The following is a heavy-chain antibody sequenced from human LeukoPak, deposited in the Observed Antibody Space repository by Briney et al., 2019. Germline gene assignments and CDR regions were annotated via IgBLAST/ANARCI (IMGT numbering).Heavy chain of an antibody. CDR1: GFTFSDYW. J-gene: IGHJ4*02. CDR2: IKPTGSEK. Sequence: GGSLRLSCAVSGFTFSDYWMSWVRQAPGKGLEWVANIKPTGSEKYYVDSVKGRFIMSRDNAKTSLYLQMNSLRVEDTAVYFCARGGYSRGYFDYWGQGTLVTVTS. V-gene: IGHV3-7*01. D-gene: IGHD5-18*01. CDR3: ARGGYSRGYFDY.